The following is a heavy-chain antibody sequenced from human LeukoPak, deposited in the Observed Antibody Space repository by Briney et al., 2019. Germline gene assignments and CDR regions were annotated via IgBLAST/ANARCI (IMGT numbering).Heavy chain of an antibody. CDR1: GGSISSYY. V-gene: IGHV4-39*07. CDR3: ARPEDYSGYDWAY. CDR2: IYYSGST. D-gene: IGHD5-12*01. Sequence: SETLSLTCTVSGGSISSYYWSWIRQPPGKGLEWIGSIYYSGSTYYNPSLKSRVTISVDTSKNQFSLKLSSVTAADTAVYYCARPEDYSGYDWAYWGQGTLVTVSS. J-gene: IGHJ4*02.